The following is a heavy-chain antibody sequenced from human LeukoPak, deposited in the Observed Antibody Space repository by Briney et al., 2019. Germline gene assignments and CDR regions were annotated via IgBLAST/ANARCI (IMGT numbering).Heavy chain of an antibody. D-gene: IGHD2-2*01. V-gene: IGHV1-18*01. Sequence: ASVKVSCKASGYTFTSYGISWVRQAPGQGLEWMGWISAYNGNTNYAQKLQGRVTMTTDTSTSTAYMELRSLRSDDTAVYYCARRINRGIPAEDYFDYWGQGTLVTVSS. CDR2: ISAYNGNT. CDR1: GYTFTSYG. CDR3: ARRINRGIPAEDYFDY. J-gene: IGHJ4*02.